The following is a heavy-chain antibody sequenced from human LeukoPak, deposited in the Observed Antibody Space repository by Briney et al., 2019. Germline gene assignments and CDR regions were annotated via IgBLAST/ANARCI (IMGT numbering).Heavy chain of an antibody. CDR1: GDSISSGSYY. CDR3: ARGGCLLWFGELMDV. Sequence: SETLSLTCTVSGDSISSGSYYWSWIRQPPGKGLEWIGEINHSGSTNYNPSLKSRVTISVDTSKNQFSLKLSSVTAADTAVYYCARGGCLLWFGELMDVWGKGTTVTVSS. CDR2: INHSGST. D-gene: IGHD3-10*01. J-gene: IGHJ6*04. V-gene: IGHV4-39*07.